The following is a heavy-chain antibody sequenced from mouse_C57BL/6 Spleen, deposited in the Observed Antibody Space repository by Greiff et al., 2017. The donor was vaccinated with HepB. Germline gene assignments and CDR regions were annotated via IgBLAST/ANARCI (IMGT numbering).Heavy chain of an antibody. CDR1: GFTFSSYA. D-gene: IGHD2-4*01. J-gene: IGHJ3*01. CDR3: ARDIYEYDAWFAY. V-gene: IGHV5-4*01. Sequence: QLVESGGGLVKPGGSLKLSCAASGFTFSSYAMSWVRQTPEKRLEWVATISDGGSYTYYPDNVKGRFTISRDNAKNNLYLQMSHLKSEDTAMYYCARDIYEYDAWFAYWGQGTLVTVSA. CDR2: ISDGGSYT.